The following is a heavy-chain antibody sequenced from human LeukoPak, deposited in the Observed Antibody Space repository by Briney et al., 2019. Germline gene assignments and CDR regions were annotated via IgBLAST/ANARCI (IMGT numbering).Heavy chain of an antibody. V-gene: IGHV4-31*03. CDR2: IYYSGST. D-gene: IGHD2-2*01. Sequence: SETLSLTCTVSGGSISSGGYYWSWIRPHPGKGLEWIGYIYYSGSTYYNPSLKSRVAISVDTSKNQFSLKLSSVTAADTAVYYCARDQVVVPTNSYGMDVWGQGTTVTVSS. CDR1: GGSISSGGYY. CDR3: ARDQVVVPTNSYGMDV. J-gene: IGHJ6*02.